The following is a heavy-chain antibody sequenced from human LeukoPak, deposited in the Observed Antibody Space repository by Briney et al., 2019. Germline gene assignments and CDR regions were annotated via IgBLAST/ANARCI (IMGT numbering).Heavy chain of an antibody. D-gene: IGHD3-22*01. CDR1: GYTFTSYG. V-gene: IGHV1-18*01. CDR2: ISAYNGNT. CDR3: ARASRDDSSGYYGPLFDY. Sequence: ASVKVSCKASGYTFTSYGISWVRQAPGQGLEWMGWISAYNGNTNYAQKLQGRVTMTTDTSTSTAYMELRSLRSDDTAVYYCARASRDDSSGYYGPLFDYWGQGTLVTVSS. J-gene: IGHJ4*02.